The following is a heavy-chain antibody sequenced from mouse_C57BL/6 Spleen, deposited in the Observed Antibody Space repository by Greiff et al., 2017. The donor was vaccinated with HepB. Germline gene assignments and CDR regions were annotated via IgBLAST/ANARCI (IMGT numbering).Heavy chain of an antibody. J-gene: IGHJ2*01. CDR2: INPNNGGT. Sequence: VQLQQSGPELVKPGASVKISCKASGYTFTDYYMNWVKQSHGKSLEWIGDINPNNGGTSYNQKFKGKATLTVDKSSSTAYMELRSLTSEDSAVYYCARSDAGTLDYWGQGTTLTVSS. CDR3: ARSDAGTLDY. V-gene: IGHV1-26*01. D-gene: IGHD4-1*01. CDR1: GYTFTDYY.